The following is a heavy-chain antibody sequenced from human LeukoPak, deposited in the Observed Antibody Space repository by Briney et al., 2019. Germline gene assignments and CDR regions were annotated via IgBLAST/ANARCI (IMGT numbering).Heavy chain of an antibody. CDR1: GFTFSTYS. D-gene: IGHD1-1*01. CDR2: ISSSSRYI. V-gene: IGHV3-21*04. Sequence: GGSLRLSCSASGFTFSTYSMNWVRQAPGKGLEWVSSISSSSRYIYYADSVKGRFTISRDNSKNTLYLQMNSLRAEDTAVYYCARDLGGTTIDYWGQGTLVTVSS. CDR3: ARDLGGTTIDY. J-gene: IGHJ4*02.